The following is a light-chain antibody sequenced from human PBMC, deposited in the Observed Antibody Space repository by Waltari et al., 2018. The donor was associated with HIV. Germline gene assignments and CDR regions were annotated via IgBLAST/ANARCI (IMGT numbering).Light chain of an antibody. CDR2: DAS. CDR1: QDISNY. J-gene: IGKJ5*01. V-gene: IGKV1-33*01. Sequence: DMQMTQSPSSLSASVGDIVTITCQAIQDISNYLNWYQQKPGKAPKLLIYDASNLETGVPSRFSGSGSGTDFTFTISSLQPEDIATYYCQQYDNLPSITFGQGTRLEIK. CDR3: QQYDNLPSIT.